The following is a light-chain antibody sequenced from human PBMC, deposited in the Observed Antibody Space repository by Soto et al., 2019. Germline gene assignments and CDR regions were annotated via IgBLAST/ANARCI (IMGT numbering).Light chain of an antibody. CDR2: LNSDGSP. Sequence: QPVLTQSPSASASLGASVKLTCTLSSGHSTYAIAWHQQQPEKGPRYLMKLNSDGSPSKGDGIPDRFSGSSSGAERYLTISSLQSEDEADYYCQTWGTGPWVFGGGTQLTVL. J-gene: IGLJ3*02. CDR1: SGHSTYA. V-gene: IGLV4-69*01. CDR3: QTWGTGPWV.